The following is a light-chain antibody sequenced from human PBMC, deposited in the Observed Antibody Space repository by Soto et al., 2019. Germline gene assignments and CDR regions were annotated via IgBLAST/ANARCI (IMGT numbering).Light chain of an antibody. CDR2: KAS. CDR3: QQYDSYPYT. CDR1: QTMSSW. J-gene: IGKJ2*01. V-gene: IGKV1-5*03. Sequence: DIQMTQSPSTLSTSVGDRVTITCRASQTMSSWLAWYQEKPGKAPKLLIYKASTSESGVPSRFSGSGSGTEFTLTISSLQPDDFATYYCQQYDSYPYTFGQGTKLEIK.